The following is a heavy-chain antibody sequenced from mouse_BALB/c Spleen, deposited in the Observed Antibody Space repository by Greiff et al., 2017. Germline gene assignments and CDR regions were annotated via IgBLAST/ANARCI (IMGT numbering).Heavy chain of an antibody. CDR3: ARDDYDGYYAMDY. J-gene: IGHJ4*01. CDR2: IYPGDGDT. V-gene: IGHV1-80*01. Sequence: QVQLQQSGAELVRPGSSVKISCKASGYAFSSYWMNWVKQRPGQGLEWIGQIYPGDGDTNYNGKFKGKATLTADKSSSTAYMQLSSLTSEDSAVYFCARDDYDGYYAMDYWGQGTSVTVSS. D-gene: IGHD2-4*01. CDR1: GYAFSSYW.